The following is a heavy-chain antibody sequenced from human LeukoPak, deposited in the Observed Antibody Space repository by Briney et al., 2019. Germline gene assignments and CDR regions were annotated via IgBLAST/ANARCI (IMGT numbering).Heavy chain of an antibody. CDR3: TRRGYSSGWSGPPFDY. CDR2: IRSKAYGGTT. CDR1: GFTFGDYA. V-gene: IGHV3-49*03. J-gene: IGHJ4*02. D-gene: IGHD6-19*01. Sequence: GGSLRLSCTASGFTFGDYAMNWFRQAPGKGLEWVGFIRSKAYGGTTEYAASVKGRFTISRDDSKSIAYLQINSLKTEDTAVYYCTRRGYSSGWSGPPFDYWGQGTLVTVSS.